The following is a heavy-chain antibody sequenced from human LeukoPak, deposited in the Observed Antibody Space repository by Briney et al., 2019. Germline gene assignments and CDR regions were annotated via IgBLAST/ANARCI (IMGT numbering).Heavy chain of an antibody. V-gene: IGHV1-2*06. J-gene: IGHJ4*02. CDR2: IHPNSVDT. D-gene: IGHD1-26*01. CDR1: GYSFTDYY. CDR3: ARDYSGSYTH. Sequence: GASVKVSCKASGYSFTDYYIHWVRQAPGQGLEWVGLIHPNSVDTFYAQKFRGRVTMTRDTSINTAYMELDRLTSDDTAVYYCARDYSGSYTHWAQGTLVTVSS.